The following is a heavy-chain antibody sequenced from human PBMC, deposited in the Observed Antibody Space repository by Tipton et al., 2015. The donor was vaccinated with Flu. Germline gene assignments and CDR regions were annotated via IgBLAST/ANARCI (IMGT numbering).Heavy chain of an antibody. CDR2: IYTSGSA. V-gene: IGHV4-4*07. Sequence: TLSLTCTVSGGSLSSFYWSRIRQTVGMGLEWIGRIYTSGSAKYNPSLKRRVTMSVDTSKQQFSLKLTAVTAADTAVYYCARGSGSGTYVIFDYWGAGTLVTDSS. J-gene: IGHJ4*02. D-gene: IGHD3-10*01. CDR3: ARGSGSGTYVIFDY. CDR1: GGSLSSFY.